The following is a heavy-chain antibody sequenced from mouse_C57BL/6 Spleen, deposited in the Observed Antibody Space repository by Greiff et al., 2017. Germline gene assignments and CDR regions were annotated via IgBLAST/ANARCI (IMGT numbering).Heavy chain of an antibody. Sequence: EVQVVESGGGLVKPGGSLKLSCAASGFTFSDYGMHWVRQAPEKGLEWVAYISSGSSTIYYADTVKGRFTISRDNAKNTLFLQMTSLRSEDTAMYYCARETTEYYYAMDYWGQGTSVTVSS. CDR1: GFTFSDYG. J-gene: IGHJ4*01. D-gene: IGHD1-1*01. CDR3: ARETTEYYYAMDY. V-gene: IGHV5-17*01. CDR2: ISSGSSTI.